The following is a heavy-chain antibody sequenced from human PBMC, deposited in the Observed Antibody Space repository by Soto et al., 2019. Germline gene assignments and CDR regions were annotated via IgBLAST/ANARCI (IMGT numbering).Heavy chain of an antibody. J-gene: IGHJ3*02. V-gene: IGHV4-31*03. CDR3: ARARHCGCDCSAFDS. D-gene: IGHD2-21*02. CDR1: GGSIRSGGYS. CDR2: IYYTGST. Sequence: TLSLTCTVSGGSIRSGGYSWSWIRQHTGKGMEWIGYIYYTGSTNYNPSLKSRVTISVDTSKNQFSLTLSCVTAADTAVYYCARARHCGCDCSAFDSWGQRTMLT.